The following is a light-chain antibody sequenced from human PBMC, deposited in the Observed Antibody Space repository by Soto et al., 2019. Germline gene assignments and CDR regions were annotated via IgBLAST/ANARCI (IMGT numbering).Light chain of an antibody. CDR2: DNR. Sequence: SYELTQPPSVSVAPGQTASISCGGNNIGIKDVYWYQQQPGQAPVLVIYDNRYRPSGIPERFSGSNSGNTATLTISRVEAGDEADYYCQVWDTSSDHPVFGGGTKLTVL. V-gene: IGLV3-21*01. CDR3: QVWDTSSDHPV. J-gene: IGLJ2*01. CDR1: NIGIKD.